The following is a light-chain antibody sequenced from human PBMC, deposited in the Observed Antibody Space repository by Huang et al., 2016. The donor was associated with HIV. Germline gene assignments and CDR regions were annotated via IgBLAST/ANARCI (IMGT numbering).Light chain of an antibody. Sequence: DIQMTQSPSSLSASVGDRVTITCQASQDIGQDLNWYQQKPGQVPKLLIFDASNLETGVPSRYSGSCSGTDFTFTITTLQPEDIATYYCQHYDSLPPWTFGQGTRVQI. CDR2: DAS. CDR1: QDIGQD. CDR3: QHYDSLPPWT. V-gene: IGKV1-33*01. J-gene: IGKJ1*01.